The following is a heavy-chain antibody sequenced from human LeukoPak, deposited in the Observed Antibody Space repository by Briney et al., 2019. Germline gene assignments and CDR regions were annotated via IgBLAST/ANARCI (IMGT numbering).Heavy chain of an antibody. CDR2: ISGSGGST. CDR3: AKSASGYSSSWYCLDY. V-gene: IGHV3-23*01. D-gene: IGHD6-13*01. J-gene: IGHJ4*02. Sequence: PGGSLRLSCAASGFTFSSYAMSWVRQAPGKGLEWVSAISGSGGSTYYADSVKGRFTISRDNSKNTLYLQMNSLTTEDTAVYYCAKSASGYSSSWYCLDYWGQGTLVTVSS. CDR1: GFTFSSYA.